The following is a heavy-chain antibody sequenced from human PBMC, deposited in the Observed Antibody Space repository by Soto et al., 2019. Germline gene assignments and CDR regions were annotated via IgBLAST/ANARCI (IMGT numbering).Heavy chain of an antibody. CDR3: AKGGRQWLVTSDFNY. Sequence: PGGSLRLSCAASGFTVSSNYMSWVRQAPGKGLEWVAVVSHDGRNTHYADSVKGRFTISRDSSKNTVSLEMTSLRAEDTAVYYCAKGGRQWLVTSDFNYWGHGALVTVSS. D-gene: IGHD6-19*01. J-gene: IGHJ4*01. CDR2: VSHDGRNT. V-gene: IGHV3-30*18. CDR1: GFTVSSNY.